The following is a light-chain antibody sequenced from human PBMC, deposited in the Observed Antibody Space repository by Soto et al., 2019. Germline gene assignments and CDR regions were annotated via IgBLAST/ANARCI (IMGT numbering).Light chain of an antibody. V-gene: IGKV3-20*01. J-gene: IGKJ2*01. Sequence: IVLTQSPGTLSLSPGERATRSCRSSQSVRSNDLAWYQQKPGQATRLLIYGASSRATGIPDRFSGSGSGTEFTLTINRLEPEDFAVYYCHQYTNTPWTFGQETKLAIK. CDR1: QSVRSND. CDR3: HQYTNTPWT. CDR2: GAS.